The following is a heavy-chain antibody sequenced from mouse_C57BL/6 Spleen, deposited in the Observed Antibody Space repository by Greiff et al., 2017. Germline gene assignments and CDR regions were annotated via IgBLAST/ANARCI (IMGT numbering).Heavy chain of an antibody. D-gene: IGHD1-1*01. CDR3: ARIEEGPTVVGHYFDY. CDR2: IYPRDGST. V-gene: IGHV1-78*01. Sequence: VQLQQSGAELVRPGASVKISCKVSGYTFTDHTIHWMKQRPEQGLEWIGYIYPRDGSTKYNEKFKGKATLTADKSSSTAYMQLNSLTSEDSAVYFCARIEEGPTVVGHYFDYWGQGTTLTVSS. J-gene: IGHJ2*01. CDR1: GYTFTDHT.